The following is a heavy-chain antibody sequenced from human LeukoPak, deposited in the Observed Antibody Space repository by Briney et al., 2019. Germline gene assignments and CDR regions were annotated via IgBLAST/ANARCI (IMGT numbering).Heavy chain of an antibody. J-gene: IGHJ3*02. CDR1: GFTFSSYG. Sequence: PGRSLRLSCAASGFTFSSYGMHWVRQAPGKGLEWVAVISYDGSNKYYADSVKGRFTISRDNSKNTLYLQMNSLRAEDTAVYYCAKPTVRYSSLDAFDIWGQGTMVTVSS. CDR2: ISYDGSNK. CDR3: AKPTVRYSSLDAFDI. V-gene: IGHV3-30*18. D-gene: IGHD6-13*01.